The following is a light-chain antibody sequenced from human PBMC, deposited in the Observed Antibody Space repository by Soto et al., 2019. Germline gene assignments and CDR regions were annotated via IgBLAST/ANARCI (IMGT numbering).Light chain of an antibody. Sequence: EIVMTQSPATLSVSPGERATLSCRASQSVSSNLAWYQQKPGQAPRLLIYGASTRATGIPARFSGSGSGTQLNLPVTSLQYEHFAVYYCQQYNNSARTFGQGTHVHIK. CDR3: QQYNNSART. V-gene: IGKV3-15*01. CDR2: GAS. CDR1: QSVSSN. J-gene: IGKJ1*01.